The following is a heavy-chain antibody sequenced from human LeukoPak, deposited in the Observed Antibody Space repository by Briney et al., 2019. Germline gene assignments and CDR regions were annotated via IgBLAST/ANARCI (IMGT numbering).Heavy chain of an antibody. CDR2: INHSGST. CDR3: ARYRSGRGIGDYFDY. Sequence: SETLSLTCTVSGGSISSYYWSWIRQPPGKGLEWIGEINHSGSTNYNPSLKSRVTISVDASKNQFSLKLTSVTAADTAVYYCARYRSGRGIGDYFDYWGQGTLVTVSS. D-gene: IGHD3-10*01. CDR1: GGSISSYY. J-gene: IGHJ4*02. V-gene: IGHV4-34*01.